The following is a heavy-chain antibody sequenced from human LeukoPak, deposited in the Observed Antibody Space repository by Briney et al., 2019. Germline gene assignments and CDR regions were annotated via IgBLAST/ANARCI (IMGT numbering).Heavy chain of an antibody. CDR3: ARNYYDSSGYYKYLDY. D-gene: IGHD3-22*01. J-gene: IGHJ4*02. CDR2: IIPILGTA. V-gene: IGHV1-69*13. Sequence: SVKVSCKASGGTFSSYAISWVRQAPGQGLEWMGGIIPILGTANYAQKFQGRVTITADESTSTAYMELSSLRSEDTAVYYCARNYYDSSGYYKYLDYWGQGTLVTVSS. CDR1: GGTFSSYA.